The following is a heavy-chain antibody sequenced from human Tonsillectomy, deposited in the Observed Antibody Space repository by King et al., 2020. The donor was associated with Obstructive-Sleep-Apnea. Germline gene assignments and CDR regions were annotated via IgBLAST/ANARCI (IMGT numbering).Heavy chain of an antibody. J-gene: IGHJ4*02. CDR2: ISYDGRNK. V-gene: IGHV3-30*04. Sequence: VQLVESGGCVVQPGRSLRLSCSASGFTFRCYAMHWVRQVPGKGLEWGAVISYDGRNKYYADSGKGRFTISRENSKKTLYLQMNSLRTEDTAVYFCARDVLEQGGIDYWGQGTLVTVSS. D-gene: IGHD3-16*01. CDR1: GFTFRCYA. CDR3: ARDVLEQGGIDY.